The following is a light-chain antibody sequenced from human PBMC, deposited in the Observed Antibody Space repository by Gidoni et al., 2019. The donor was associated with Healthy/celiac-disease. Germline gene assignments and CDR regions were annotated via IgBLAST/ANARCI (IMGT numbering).Light chain of an antibody. CDR1: SLRSYY. Sequence: SSELTPDPAVSVALGQTVRITCQGDSLRSYYASWYQQKPGQAPVLVIYGKNNRPSGIPDRFSGSSSGNTASLTITGAQAEDEADYYCNSRDSSGNRLVVFGGGTKLTVL. J-gene: IGLJ2*01. CDR3: NSRDSSGNRLVV. V-gene: IGLV3-19*01. CDR2: GKN.